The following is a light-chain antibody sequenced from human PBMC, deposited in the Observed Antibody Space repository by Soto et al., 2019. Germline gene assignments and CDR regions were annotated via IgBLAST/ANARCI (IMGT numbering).Light chain of an antibody. J-gene: IGKJ3*01. V-gene: IGKV4-1*01. CDR2: WAS. CDR1: QSVFWESNKKNY. Sequence: DIVLTQSPDSLAMSLGERATINCKSSQSVFWESNKKNYLAWYQQRPGQPPKLLIHWASTRESWVPDRFSGSGSGTDFILTINNLQPEDVAVYYCQQYYSRPLTFGPGTKANIK. CDR3: QQYYSRPLT.